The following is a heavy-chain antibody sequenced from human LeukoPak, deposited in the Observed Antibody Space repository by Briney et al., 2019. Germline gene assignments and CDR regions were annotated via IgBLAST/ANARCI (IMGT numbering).Heavy chain of an antibody. J-gene: IGHJ4*02. CDR2: IFYTGST. CDR1: GGSISSNY. Sequence: SETQSLTCTVSGGSISSNYWSWIRQPPGKGLEWIGYIFYTGSTNYNPSLKSRVTISVDTSKNQFSLRLSSVTAADTAVYYRARARIMATTPFGYWGQGTLVSVSS. D-gene: IGHD5-24*01. CDR3: ARARIMATTPFGY. V-gene: IGHV4-59*01.